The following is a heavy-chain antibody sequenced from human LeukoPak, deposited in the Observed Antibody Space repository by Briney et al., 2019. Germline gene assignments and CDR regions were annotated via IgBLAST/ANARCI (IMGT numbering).Heavy chain of an antibody. CDR3: ARDGGSYYDSYYYYMDV. J-gene: IGHJ6*03. CDR1: GFTFSSYA. CDR2: ISYDGSNK. V-gene: IGHV3-30*04. D-gene: IGHD1-26*01. Sequence: PGGSLRLSCAASGFTFSSYAMHWVRQAPGKGLEWVAVISYDGSNKYYADSVKGRFTISRDNSKNTLYLQMNSLRAEDTAVYYCARDGGSYYDSYYYYMDVWGKGTTVTVSS.